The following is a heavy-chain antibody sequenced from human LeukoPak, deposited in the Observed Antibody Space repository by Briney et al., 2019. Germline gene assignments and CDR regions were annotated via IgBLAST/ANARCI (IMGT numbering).Heavy chain of an antibody. CDR1: GGTSNSHA. V-gene: IGHV1-69*04. CDR2: IIPNLGTT. Sequence: ASVKVSCKASGGTSNSHAISWVRQAPGLGLEWMGRIIPNLGTTNRAQNFQDRVTLTADKSTNTAYMELTSLTSDDTAVYYCATTNDGGGYQWGDFFDFWGQGTLVTVSS. CDR3: ATTNDGGGYQWGDFFDF. D-gene: IGHD3-22*01. J-gene: IGHJ4*02.